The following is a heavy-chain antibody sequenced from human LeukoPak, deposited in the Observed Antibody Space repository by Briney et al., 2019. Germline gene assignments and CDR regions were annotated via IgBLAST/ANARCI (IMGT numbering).Heavy chain of an antibody. CDR1: GGSIGSSSYN. J-gene: IGHJ4*02. CDR2: IYYSGST. CDR3: ARELYSSPYY. D-gene: IGHD6-6*01. Sequence: SETLSLTCTVSGGSIGSSSYNWGWIRHPPGKGLEWIGSIYYSGSTYYNPSLKSRVTISVDTSKNQFSLKLSSVTAADTAVYYCARELYSSPYYWGQGILVTVSS. V-gene: IGHV4-39*07.